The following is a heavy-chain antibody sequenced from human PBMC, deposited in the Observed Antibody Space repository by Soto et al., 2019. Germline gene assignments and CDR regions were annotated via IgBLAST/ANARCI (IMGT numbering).Heavy chain of an antibody. CDR1: GFTFSNAW. V-gene: IGHV3-15*01. J-gene: IGHJ4*02. CDR3: TTGGLVLRFLEWFDY. D-gene: IGHD3-3*01. CDR2: IKSKTDGGTT. Sequence: PGGSLRLSCAASGFTFSNAWMSWVRQAPGKGLEWVGRIKSKTDGGTTDYAAPVKGRFTISRDDSKNTLYLQMNSLKTEDTAVYYCTTGGLVLRFLEWFDYWGQGTLVTVSS.